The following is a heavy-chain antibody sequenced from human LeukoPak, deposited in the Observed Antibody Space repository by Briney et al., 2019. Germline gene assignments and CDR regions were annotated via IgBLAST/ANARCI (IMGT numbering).Heavy chain of an antibody. CDR2: ISWNGGST. V-gene: IGHV3-20*01. CDR1: GFTFDDYG. D-gene: IGHD3-16*02. CDR3: ARGLPRITFGGVIAHDY. J-gene: IGHJ4*02. Sequence: RTGGSLRLSCAASGFTFDDYGMSWVRQAPGKGLEWVSGISWNGGSTGYADSVKGRFTISRDNAKNSLYLQMNSLRAEDTALYHCARGLPRITFGGVIAHDYWGRGTLVTVSS.